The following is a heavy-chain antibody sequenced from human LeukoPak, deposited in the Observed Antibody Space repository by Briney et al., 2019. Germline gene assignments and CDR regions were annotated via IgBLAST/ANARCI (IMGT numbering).Heavy chain of an antibody. CDR3: ARAGIVATIEAFDI. CDR2: IYTSGST. Sequence: SETLSLTCTVSGGSISSYYWSWIRQPAGKGLEWIGRIYTSGSTNYNPSLKSRVTISVDTSKNQFSLKLSSVTAADTAVYYCARAGIVATIEAFDIWGQGTMVTVSS. V-gene: IGHV4-4*07. D-gene: IGHD5-12*01. CDR1: GGSISSYY. J-gene: IGHJ3*02.